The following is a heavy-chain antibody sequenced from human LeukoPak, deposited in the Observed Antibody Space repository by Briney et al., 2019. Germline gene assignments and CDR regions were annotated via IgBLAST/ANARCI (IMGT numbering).Heavy chain of an antibody. CDR1: GFTFSSYA. D-gene: IGHD6-19*01. J-gene: IGHJ4*02. CDR3: AKDHKWLVPYYFDY. CDR2: ISGGGGST. V-gene: IGHV3-23*01. Sequence: GGSLRLSCAASGFTFSSYAMSWVRQAPGKGLEWVSAISGGGGSTYYADSAKGRFTISRDNSKNTLYLQMNSLRAEDTAVYYCAKDHKWLVPYYFDYWGQGTLVTVSS.